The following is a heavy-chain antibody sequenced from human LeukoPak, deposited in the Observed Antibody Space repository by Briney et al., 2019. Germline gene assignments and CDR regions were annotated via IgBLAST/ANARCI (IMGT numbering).Heavy chain of an antibody. D-gene: IGHD3-10*01. CDR3: ARGADYYGSGSRDYGMDV. CDR1: GYTFTSYG. V-gene: IGHV1-18*04. CDR2: ISAYNGNT. Sequence: ASVKVSCKASGYTFTSYGISWVRQAPGQGLEWMGWISAYNGNTNYAQKLQGRVTMTTDTSTSTAYMELRSLRSDDTAVYYRARGADYYGSGSRDYGMDVWGKGTTVTVSS. J-gene: IGHJ6*04.